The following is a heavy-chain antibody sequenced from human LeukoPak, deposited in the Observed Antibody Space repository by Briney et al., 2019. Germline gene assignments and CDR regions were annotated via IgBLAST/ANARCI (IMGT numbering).Heavy chain of an antibody. J-gene: IGHJ4*02. CDR2: INHSGST. Sequence: SETLSLTCAVYGGSFSGYYWSWIRQPPGKGLEWIGEINHSGSTNYNPSLKSRVTISVDTSKNQFYLEVTSVTAADTAVYYCARVRGLRSGEAYWGQGTLVTVSS. CDR3: ARVRGLRSGEAY. CDR1: GGSFSGYY. V-gene: IGHV4-34*01.